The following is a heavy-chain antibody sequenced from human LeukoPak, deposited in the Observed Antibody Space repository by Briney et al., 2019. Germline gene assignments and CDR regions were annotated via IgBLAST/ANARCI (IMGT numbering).Heavy chain of an antibody. CDR1: GFTFSSYA. D-gene: IGHD4-17*01. CDR2: ISYDGSNK. J-gene: IGHJ4*02. Sequence: GRSLRLSCAASGFTFSSYAMHWVRQAPGKGLEWVAVISYDGSNKYYADSVKGRFTISRDNAKNSLYLQMNSLRAEDTAVYYCAREDSGEPFDYWGQGTLVTVSS. V-gene: IGHV3-30-3*01. CDR3: AREDSGEPFDY.